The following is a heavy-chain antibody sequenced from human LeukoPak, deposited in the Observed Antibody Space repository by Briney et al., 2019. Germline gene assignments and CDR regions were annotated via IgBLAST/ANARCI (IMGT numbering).Heavy chain of an antibody. J-gene: IGHJ4*02. D-gene: IGHD6-6*01. CDR3: AREYSSSPEDY. Sequence: SETLSLTCTVSGCSISSGYYWGWIRQPPGKGLEWIGSIYHSGSTYYNPSLKSRVTISVDTSKNQFSLKLSSVTAADTAVYYCAREYSSSPEDYWGQGTLVTVSS. V-gene: IGHV4-38-2*02. CDR1: GCSISSGYY. CDR2: IYHSGST.